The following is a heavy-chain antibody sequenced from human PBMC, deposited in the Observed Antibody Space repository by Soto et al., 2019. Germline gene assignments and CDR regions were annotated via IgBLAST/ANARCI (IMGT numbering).Heavy chain of an antibody. Sequence: GESQKISSKGSGYSFTSYWISWVRQMPGKDLEWMGRIDPSDSYTNYSPSFQGHVTISADKSISTVYLQWSSLKASDTAMYYCARLPGCSSTSCYNEGIYYYYGMDVWGQGTTVTVSS. V-gene: IGHV5-10-1*01. CDR2: IDPSDSYT. CDR3: ARLPGCSSTSCYNEGIYYYYGMDV. CDR1: GYSFTSYW. D-gene: IGHD2-2*02. J-gene: IGHJ6*02.